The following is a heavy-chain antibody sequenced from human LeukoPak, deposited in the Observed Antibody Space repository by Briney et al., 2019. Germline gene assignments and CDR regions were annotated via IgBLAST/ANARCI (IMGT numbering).Heavy chain of an antibody. Sequence: GGSLRLSCEVSGFPFNSYAMNWVRQAPGKGLEWVSGIDNSGYATYHADSVKGRFTISTDNAKATLYMQMNGLRVEDTAVYYCARVSIRTQNFDYWGQGTRVTVSS. J-gene: IGHJ4*02. CDR3: ARVSIRTQNFDY. D-gene: IGHD2-21*01. CDR1: GFPFNSYA. V-gene: IGHV3-23*01. CDR2: IDNSGYAT.